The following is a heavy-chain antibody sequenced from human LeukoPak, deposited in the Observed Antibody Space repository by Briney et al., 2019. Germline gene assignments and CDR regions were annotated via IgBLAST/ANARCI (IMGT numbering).Heavy chain of an antibody. D-gene: IGHD4-23*01. CDR1: GGSISSSSYY. Sequence: SETQSLTCTVSGGSISSSSYYWGWIRQPPGKGLEWIGSIYYSGSTYYNPSLKSRVTISVDTPKNQFSLKLSSVTAADTAVYYCARWSGGNSVDYWGQGTLVTVSS. J-gene: IGHJ4*02. CDR3: ARWSGGNSVDY. CDR2: IYYSGST. V-gene: IGHV4-39*01.